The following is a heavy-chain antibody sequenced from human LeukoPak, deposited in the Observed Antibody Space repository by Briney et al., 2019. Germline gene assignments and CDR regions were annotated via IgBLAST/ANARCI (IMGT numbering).Heavy chain of an antibody. D-gene: IGHD3-10*01. J-gene: IGHJ6*02. CDR1: GYTFTSYG. Sequence: SVKVSCKASGYTFTSYGISWVRQAPGQGLEWMGGIIPIFGTANYAQKFQGRVTITADESTSTAYMELSSLRSEDTAVYYCARLSQSGGHYYGMDVWGQGTTVTVSS. V-gene: IGHV1-69*13. CDR2: IIPIFGTA. CDR3: ARLSQSGGHYYGMDV.